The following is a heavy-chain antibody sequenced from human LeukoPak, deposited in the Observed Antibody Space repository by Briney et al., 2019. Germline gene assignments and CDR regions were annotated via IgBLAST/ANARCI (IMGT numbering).Heavy chain of an antibody. CDR3: ARGGFYYHFYLDS. V-gene: IGHV3-23*01. J-gene: IGHJ4*02. D-gene: IGHD3-22*01. CDR2: ISASGSSR. Sequence: PGGSLRLSCAASGFTFSSFGMNWVRQVPGKGLEWVSGISASGSSRYYADSVKGRFTISRDNSNNTLYLQMNSLRGEDTAVYYCARGGFYYHFYLDSSGQGDLVTVSS. CDR1: GFTFSSFG.